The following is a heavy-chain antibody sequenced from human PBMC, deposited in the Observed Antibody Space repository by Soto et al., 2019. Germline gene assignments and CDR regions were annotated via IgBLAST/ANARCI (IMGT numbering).Heavy chain of an antibody. D-gene: IGHD5-18*01. J-gene: IGHJ5*02. V-gene: IGHV3-33*01. CDR1: GFTFSNYG. Sequence: GGSLRLSCAASGFTFSNYGMHWVRQAPGKGPEWVAVIWYDGSNKYYADSVRGRFTISRDNSNNTLYLQMSSLRVEDTAVYFCARSGGYTYGYFTGSWGQGTLVTVSS. CDR2: IWYDGSNK. CDR3: ARSGGYTYGYFTGS.